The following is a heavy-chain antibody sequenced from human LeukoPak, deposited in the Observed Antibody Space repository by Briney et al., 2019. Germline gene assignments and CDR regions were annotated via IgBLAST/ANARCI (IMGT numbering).Heavy chain of an antibody. V-gene: IGHV4-38-2*02. D-gene: IGHD3-9*01. Sequence: SSETLSLTCTVSGYSISSGYYWGWIRQPPGKGLEWIGSIYHSGSTYYNPSLKSRVTISVDTSKNQFSLKLSSVTAADTAVYYCARDAYFDWLSVYYFDYWGQGTLVTVSS. J-gene: IGHJ4*02. CDR2: IYHSGST. CDR3: ARDAYFDWLSVYYFDY. CDR1: GYSISSGYY.